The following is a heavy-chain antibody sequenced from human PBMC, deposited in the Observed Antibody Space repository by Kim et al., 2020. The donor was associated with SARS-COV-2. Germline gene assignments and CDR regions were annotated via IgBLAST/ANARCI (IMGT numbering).Heavy chain of an antibody. CDR3: ARMSVISGGCLDY. V-gene: IGHV3-23*01. Sequence: GGSLRLSCVASGFTFSAYAMNWVRQAPGEGLEWISGITGSSFSTYYADSVQGRFPISRDDSKNTLFLQMNSLRAEDTAVYYCARMSVISGGCLDYWGQGALVTVSS. D-gene: IGHD3-10*01. J-gene: IGHJ4*02. CDR1: GFTFSAYA. CDR2: ITGSSFST.